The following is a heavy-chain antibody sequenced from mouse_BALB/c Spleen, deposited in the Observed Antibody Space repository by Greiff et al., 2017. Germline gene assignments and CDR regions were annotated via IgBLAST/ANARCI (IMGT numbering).Heavy chain of an antibody. CDR2: INSDGGST. CDR1: EYEFPSHD. J-gene: IGHJ2*01. CDR3: ARQGLLKVRRQDY. Sequence: VMLVESGGGLVQPGESLKLSCESNEYEFPSHDMSWVRKTPEKRLELVAAINSDGGSTYYPDTMERRFIISRDNTKNTLYLQMSSLRSEDTALYDCARQGLLKVRRQDYWGQGTTLTVSS. D-gene: IGHD2-14*01. V-gene: IGHV5-2*01.